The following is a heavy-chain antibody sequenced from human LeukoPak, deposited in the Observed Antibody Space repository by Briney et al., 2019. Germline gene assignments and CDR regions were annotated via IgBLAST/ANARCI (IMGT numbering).Heavy chain of an antibody. D-gene: IGHD2-2*01. CDR2: INPNSGNT. V-gene: IGHV1-8*01. CDR1: GYTFTSYD. Sequence: ASVKVSCKASGYTFTSYDINWVRQASGQGLEWMGWINPNSGNTGYAQKFQGRVTLTRDVSINTAYMELSSLTSDDTAVYYCAREGIVVVPADGEGYFDYWGQGTLVTVSS. J-gene: IGHJ4*02. CDR3: AREGIVVVPADGEGYFDY.